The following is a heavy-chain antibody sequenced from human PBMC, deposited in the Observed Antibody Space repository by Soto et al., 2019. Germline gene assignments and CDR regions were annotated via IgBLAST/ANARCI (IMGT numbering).Heavy chain of an antibody. J-gene: IGHJ4*02. CDR2: IYYSGST. Sequence: QLQLQESGPGLVKPSETLSLTCTVSGGSISSSSYYWGWIRQPPGKGLEWIGSIYYSGSTYYNPSLKSRVTISVDTSENPFPLKLSSVSAADTAVYYCASLGYYNSSVLIGDYWGQGTLVTVSS. V-gene: IGHV4-39*01. CDR3: ASLGYYNSSVLIGDY. CDR1: GGSISSSSYY. D-gene: IGHD3-22*01.